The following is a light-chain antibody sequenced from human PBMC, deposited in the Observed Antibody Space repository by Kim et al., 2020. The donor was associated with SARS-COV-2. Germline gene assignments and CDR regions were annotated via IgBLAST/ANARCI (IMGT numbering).Light chain of an antibody. V-gene: IGKV3-11*01. CDR2: HIS. CDR1: QRVSTY. Sequence: EIVLTQSPATLSLSPGERATLSCRASQRVSTYFDWYQQKPGQAPRLLITHISNRATGIPARFSGSGSGTDFTLTISSLEHEDVAVYYCQQRDSWPLTFGGGTKVDIK. J-gene: IGKJ4*01. CDR3: QQRDSWPLT.